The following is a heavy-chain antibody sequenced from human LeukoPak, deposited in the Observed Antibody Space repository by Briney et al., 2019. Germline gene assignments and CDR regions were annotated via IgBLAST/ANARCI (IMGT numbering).Heavy chain of an antibody. J-gene: IGHJ4*02. CDR3: ARDADPHYYDSSGYYSDY. V-gene: IGHV1-46*01. CDR1: GYTFSSYG. Sequence: ASVKVSCKASGYTFSSYGISWVRQAPGQGLEWMGIINPSGGSTSYAQKFQGRVTMTRDTSTSTVYMELSSLRSEDTAVYYCARDADPHYYDSSGYYSDYWGQGTLVTVSS. CDR2: INPSGGST. D-gene: IGHD3-22*01.